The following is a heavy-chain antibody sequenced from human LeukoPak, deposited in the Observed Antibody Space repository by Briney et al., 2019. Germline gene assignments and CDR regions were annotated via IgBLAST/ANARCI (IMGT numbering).Heavy chain of an antibody. CDR3: ARHRVFGVVIMGLYYGMDV. J-gene: IGHJ6*02. CDR2: INHSGST. V-gene: IGHV4-34*01. D-gene: IGHD3-3*01. Sequence: SETLSLTCAVYGGSFSGYYWSWIRQPPGKGLEWIGEINHSGSTNYNPSLKSRVTISVDTSKNQFSLKLSSVTAADTAVYYCARHRVFGVVIMGLYYGMDVWGQGTTVTVSS. CDR1: GGSFSGYY.